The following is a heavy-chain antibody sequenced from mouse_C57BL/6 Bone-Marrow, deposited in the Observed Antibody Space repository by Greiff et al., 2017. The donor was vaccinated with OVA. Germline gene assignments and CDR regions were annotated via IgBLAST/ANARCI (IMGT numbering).Heavy chain of an antibody. CDR3: AYDFYWYFDV. D-gene: IGHD2-4*01. V-gene: IGHV14-4*01. CDR1: GFNIKDDY. Sequence: VQLQQSGAELVRPGASVKLSCTASGFNIKDDYMHWVKQRPEQGLEWIGWIDPENGDTEYASKFQGKATITADTSSNTAYLQLSSLTSEDTAVYYCAYDFYWYFDVWGTGTTVTVSS. CDR2: IDPENGDT. J-gene: IGHJ1*03.